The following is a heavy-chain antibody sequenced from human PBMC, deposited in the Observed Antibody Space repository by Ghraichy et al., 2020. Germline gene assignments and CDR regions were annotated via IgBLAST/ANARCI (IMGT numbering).Heavy chain of an antibody. V-gene: IGHV4-34*01. CDR2: INHSGST. Sequence: SETLSLTCAVYGGPFSVYYWSWIRQPPGKGLEWIGEINHSGSTNYNPSLKSRVTISVDTSKKQFSLKLRSVTAADTAVYYCARGYDRKALYYYYGIDVWGQGTTVTVSS. J-gene: IGHJ6*02. CDR3: ARGYDRKALYYYYGIDV. D-gene: IGHD5-12*01. CDR1: GGPFSVYY.